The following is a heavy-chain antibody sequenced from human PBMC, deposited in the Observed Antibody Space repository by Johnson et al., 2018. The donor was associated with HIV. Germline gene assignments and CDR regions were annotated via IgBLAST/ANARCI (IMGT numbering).Heavy chain of an antibody. J-gene: IGHJ3*02. V-gene: IGHV3-15*01. D-gene: IGHD3-3*01. CDR2: IKSKIDGGTT. Sequence: VQLVESGGGLVTTGGSLRLSCAGSGFTFSNAWMSWVRQAPGKGLEWVGRIKSKIDGGTTDYAAPVKGRLTISRDDSKNTLYLQMNSLKTEDTAIYYCTTHVTIFGVVILDAFDIWGQGTMVTVSS. CDR3: TTHVTIFGVVILDAFDI. CDR1: GFTFSNAW.